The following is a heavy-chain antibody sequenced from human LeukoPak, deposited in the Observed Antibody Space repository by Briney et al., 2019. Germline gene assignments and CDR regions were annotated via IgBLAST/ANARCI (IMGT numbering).Heavy chain of an antibody. D-gene: IGHD5-18*01. CDR2: IYSGGST. V-gene: IGHV3-53*01. CDR3: ARVVQLWPGGYYYYYMDV. J-gene: IGHJ6*03. Sequence: GGSLRLSCAASGFTVSSNYMSWVRQAPGKGLEWVSGIYSGGSTYYADSVKGRFTISRDNSKNTLYLQMNSLRAEDTAVYYCARVVQLWPGGYYYYYMDVWGKGTTVTISS. CDR1: GFTVSSNY.